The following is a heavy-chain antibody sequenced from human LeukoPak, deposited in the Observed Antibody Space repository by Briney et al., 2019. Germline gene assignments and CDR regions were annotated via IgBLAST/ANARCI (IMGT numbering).Heavy chain of an antibody. J-gene: IGHJ4*02. D-gene: IGHD2-2*01. CDR1: GGSISSGGYY. Sequence: PSETLSLTCTVSGGSISSGGYYWRWIRQHPGKGLEWIGYIYYSGSTYYNPSLKSRVTISVDTSKNQFSLKLSSVTAADTAVYYCARKCRYGTSCYLDYWGQGTLVTVSS. CDR3: ARKCRYGTSCYLDY. CDR2: IYYSGST. V-gene: IGHV4-31*03.